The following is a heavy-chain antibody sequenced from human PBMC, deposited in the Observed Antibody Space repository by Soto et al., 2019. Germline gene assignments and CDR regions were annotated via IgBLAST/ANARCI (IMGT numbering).Heavy chain of an antibody. CDR1: GYSFASYW. D-gene: IGHD6-6*01. V-gene: IGHV5-51*01. CDR2: IYPGDSDT. CDR3: ARTRSFTLGFYYDGMDV. Sequence: ESLKISCQGSGYSFASYWIGWVRQIPGKDLEWMGIIYPGDSDTRYSPSFQGQVTISADKSLRTAYPQWTSLKASDTALYYCARTRSFTLGFYYDGMDVWGQGTTVTVSS. J-gene: IGHJ6*02.